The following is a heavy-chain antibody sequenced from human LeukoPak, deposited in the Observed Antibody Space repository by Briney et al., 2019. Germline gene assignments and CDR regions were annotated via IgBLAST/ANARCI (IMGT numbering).Heavy chain of an antibody. Sequence: GGSLRLSCAASGFTFSSYSMNWVRQAPGKGLEWVSSISSSSSYIYYADSVKGRFTISRDNAKNSLYLQMNSLRAEDTAVYYCARSNNGGWGYCDYWGQGSLVTVSS. V-gene: IGHV3-21*01. D-gene: IGHD3-16*01. CDR3: ARSNNGGWGYCDY. J-gene: IGHJ4*02. CDR1: GFTFSSYS. CDR2: ISSSSSYI.